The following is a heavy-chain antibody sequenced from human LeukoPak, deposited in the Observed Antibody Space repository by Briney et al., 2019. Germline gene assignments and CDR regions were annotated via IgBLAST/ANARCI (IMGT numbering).Heavy chain of an antibody. CDR2: IKSKAAGGTI. V-gene: IGHV3-15*01. D-gene: IGHD3-22*01. J-gene: IGHJ4*02. CDR3: TTVRSYYSNGN. CDR1: GFFFNNAW. Sequence: GGSLRLSCVASGFFFNNAWMTWVRQAPGKGLEWVGRIKSKAAGGTIDYAAPVKGRFTISRDDSKTTVYLHMNSLKTEDTAVYYCTTVRSYYSNGNCGQGTLVTVSS.